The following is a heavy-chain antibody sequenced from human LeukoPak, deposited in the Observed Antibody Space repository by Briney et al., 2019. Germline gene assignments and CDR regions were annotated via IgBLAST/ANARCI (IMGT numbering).Heavy chain of an antibody. Sequence: ASVKVSCKASGYTFTSYYMHWVRQAPGQGLEWMGIINPSGGSTSYAQKFQGRVTMTRDMSTSTVYMELSSLRSEDTAVYYCARVLFTEEDAFDIWGQGTMVTVSS. J-gene: IGHJ3*02. CDR3: ARVLFTEEDAFDI. CDR1: GYTFTSYY. CDR2: INPSGGST. V-gene: IGHV1-46*01.